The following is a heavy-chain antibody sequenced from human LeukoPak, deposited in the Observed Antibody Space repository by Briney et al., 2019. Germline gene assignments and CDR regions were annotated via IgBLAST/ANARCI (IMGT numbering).Heavy chain of an antibody. CDR2: INWNGGST. D-gene: IGHD3-10*01. Sequence: GGSLRLSCAASGFTFDDYGMSWVRQAPGKGLEWVSGINWNGGSTGYADSVKGRFTISRDNAKNSLYLQMNSLRAEDTAVYYCAKGSWFGELLVDYWGQGTLVTVSS. V-gene: IGHV3-20*04. CDR3: AKGSWFGELLVDY. J-gene: IGHJ4*02. CDR1: GFTFDDYG.